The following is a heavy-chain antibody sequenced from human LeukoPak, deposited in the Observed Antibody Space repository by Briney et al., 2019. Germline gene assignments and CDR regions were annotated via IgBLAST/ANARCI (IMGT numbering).Heavy chain of an antibody. CDR1: GGSFSAYY. CDR3: ARVGSSWYNDY. D-gene: IGHD6-13*01. V-gene: IGHV4-34*01. J-gene: IGHJ4*02. Sequence: PSETLSLTCAVYGGSFSAYYWSWIRQPPGKGLEWIAEINHSGSSNYNPSLKSRVTITVDTSKNQFPLRLSSVTAADTAVYYCARVGSSWYNDYWGQGTQVTVSS. CDR2: INHSGSS.